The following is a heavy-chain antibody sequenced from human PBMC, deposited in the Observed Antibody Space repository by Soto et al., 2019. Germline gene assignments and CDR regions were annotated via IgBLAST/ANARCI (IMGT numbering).Heavy chain of an antibody. Sequence: QVQLVQSGAEVKKPGASVKVSCKTFDYTFTTYGISWVRQAPGQGLEWIGWISTYNGYTSYAQKFQGRVTMTTDTSTSTAYMELRSLRSDDTAVYYCARTKLHYDSSASYFDYFDYWGQGTLVTVSS. CDR3: ARTKLHYDSSASYFDYFDY. D-gene: IGHD3-22*01. CDR2: ISTYNGYT. J-gene: IGHJ4*02. V-gene: IGHV1-18*01. CDR1: DYTFTTYG.